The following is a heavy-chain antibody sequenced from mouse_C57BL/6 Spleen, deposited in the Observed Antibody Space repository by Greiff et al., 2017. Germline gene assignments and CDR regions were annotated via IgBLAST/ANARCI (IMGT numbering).Heavy chain of an antibody. CDR3: ALYDYDEWFAY. CDR1: GYTFTSYW. J-gene: IGHJ3*01. CDR2: IDPSDSET. D-gene: IGHD2-4*01. V-gene: IGHV1-52*01. Sequence: VKLQQPGAELVRPGSSVKLSCKASGYTFTSYWMHWVKQRPIQGLEWIGNIDPSDSETHYNQKFKDKATLTVDKSSSTAYMQLSSLTSEDSAVYYCALYDYDEWFAYWGQGTLVTVSA.